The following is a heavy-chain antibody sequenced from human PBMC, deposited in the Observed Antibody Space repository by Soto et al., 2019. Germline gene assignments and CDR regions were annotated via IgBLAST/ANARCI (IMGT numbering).Heavy chain of an antibody. CDR1: GFTFSSYA. CDR2: ISYNGSNK. Sequence: QVQLVESGGGEVQPGRSLRLSCAASGFTFSSYAMHWVRQAPGKGLEWVAVISYNGSNKYYADSVKGRFTISRDNSKNTLYLQMNSLRAEDTAVYYCARVTDGYCSSTSCYGAPDYWGQGTLVTVSS. D-gene: IGHD2-2*01. J-gene: IGHJ4*02. V-gene: IGHV3-30-3*01. CDR3: ARVTDGYCSSTSCYGAPDY.